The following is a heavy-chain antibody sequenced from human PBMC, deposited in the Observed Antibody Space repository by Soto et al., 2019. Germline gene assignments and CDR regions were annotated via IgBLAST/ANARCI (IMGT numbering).Heavy chain of an antibody. D-gene: IGHD3-16*02. J-gene: IGHJ6*02. CDR1: GGTFSSYA. CDR2: IIPIFGTA. CDR3: AREVMITFGGVIARPPGDWYYGMDV. V-gene: IGHV1-69*13. Sequence: GASVKVSCKASGGTFSSYAISWVRQAPGQGLEWMGGIIPIFGTANYAQKFQGRVTITADESTSTAYMELSSLRSEDTAVYYCAREVMITFGGVIARPPGDWYYGMDVWGQGTTVTVSS.